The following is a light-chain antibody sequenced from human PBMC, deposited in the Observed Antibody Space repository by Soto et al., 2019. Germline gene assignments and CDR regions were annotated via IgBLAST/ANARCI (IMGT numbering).Light chain of an antibody. CDR3: QQYSDWPPTYT. J-gene: IGKJ2*01. CDR1: QRVSTN. Sequence: EIVMTQSPATLSVSPGERATLSCRASQRVSTNLAWYQQKPGQAPRLLIYGASTRATGIPGRFSGSGAETEVTLTISNLQSEDFAVYYCQQYSDWPPTYTFGQGTKLEIK. V-gene: IGKV3-15*01. CDR2: GAS.